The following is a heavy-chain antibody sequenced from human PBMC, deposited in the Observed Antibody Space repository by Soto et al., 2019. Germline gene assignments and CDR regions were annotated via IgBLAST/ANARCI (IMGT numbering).Heavy chain of an antibody. D-gene: IGHD1-1*01. CDR1: GFTFSSYA. CDR2: ISGSGGST. V-gene: IGHV3-23*01. J-gene: IGHJ4*02. CDR3: AKDRRLPKGPQDY. Sequence: GRSLRLSCAASGFTFSSYAMSWVRQAPGKGLEWVSAISGSGGSTYYADSVKGRFTISRDNSKNTLYLQMNSLRAEDTAVYYCAKDRRLPKGPQDYWGQGTLVTVSS.